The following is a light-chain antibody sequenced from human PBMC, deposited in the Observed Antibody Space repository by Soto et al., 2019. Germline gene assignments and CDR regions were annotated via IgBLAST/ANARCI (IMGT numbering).Light chain of an antibody. Sequence: DIQRTQSPSTLSASAGDRVTITCRASQSISSWLAWYHKKPGKAPKILIYDASSLESGVPSRFSGSGSGTEFNLTISRLQTDDFATYDCQQYNSYSRTFGQGTKVDIK. J-gene: IGKJ1*01. V-gene: IGKV1-5*01. CDR1: QSISSW. CDR3: QQYNSYSRT. CDR2: DAS.